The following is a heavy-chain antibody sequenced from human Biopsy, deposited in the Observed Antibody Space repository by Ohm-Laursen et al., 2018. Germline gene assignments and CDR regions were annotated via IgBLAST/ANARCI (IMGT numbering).Heavy chain of an antibody. CDR1: GGSISSDY. Sequence: SETLSLTCSVSGGSISSDYWSWIRQPPGKGLEWIGYIYYSGCTNYNPSLKSRVTISVDTSKNQFSLRLNSVTAADTAVYYCARATNSTGWPYYYFYGMDVWGQGTTVTVSS. D-gene: IGHD2/OR15-2a*01. CDR2: IYYSGCT. CDR3: ARATNSTGWPYYYFYGMDV. J-gene: IGHJ6*02. V-gene: IGHV4-59*01.